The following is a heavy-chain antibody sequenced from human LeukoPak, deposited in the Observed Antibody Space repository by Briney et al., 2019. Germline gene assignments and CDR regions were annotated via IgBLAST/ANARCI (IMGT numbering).Heavy chain of an antibody. Sequence: ASVKVSCKASGYTFSSYGISWVRQAPGQGLEWMGWISANNANTNYAQKFQGRVTMTTDTSTSTAYMELRTLRSDDTAVYYCARGLDSSSWLPYYYYYMDVWGKGTTVTISS. CDR1: GYTFSSYG. CDR3: ARGLDSSSWLPYYYYYMDV. D-gene: IGHD6-13*01. V-gene: IGHV1-18*01. J-gene: IGHJ6*03. CDR2: ISANNANT.